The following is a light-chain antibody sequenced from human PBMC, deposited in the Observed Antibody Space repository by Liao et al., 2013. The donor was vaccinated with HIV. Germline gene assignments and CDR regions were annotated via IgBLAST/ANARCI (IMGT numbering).Light chain of an antibody. J-gene: IGLJ1*01. V-gene: IGLV3-1*01. CDR3: QAWDSTIAYV. Sequence: SYELTQPPSVSVAPGKTARITCGGDNIGTKSFHWYQQKPGQSPVLVIYQDTRRPSGIPERFSGSNSGNTATLTISGTQAMDEADYYCQAWDSTIAYVFGSGTKVTVL. CDR1: NIGTKS. CDR2: QDT.